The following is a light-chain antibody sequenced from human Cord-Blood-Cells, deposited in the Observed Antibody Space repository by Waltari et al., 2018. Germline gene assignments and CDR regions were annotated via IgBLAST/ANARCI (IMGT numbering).Light chain of an antibody. CDR2: AAS. J-gene: IGKJ4*01. Sequence: DIQMTQSPSSLSASVGDRVTITGRASQSISSYLNWYQQKPGKAAKLLIYAASSLQSGVPSRFSGSGSGTDFTLTISSLQPEDFATYYCQQSESTPPTFGGGAKVEIK. V-gene: IGKV1-39*01. CDR1: QSISSY. CDR3: QQSESTPPT.